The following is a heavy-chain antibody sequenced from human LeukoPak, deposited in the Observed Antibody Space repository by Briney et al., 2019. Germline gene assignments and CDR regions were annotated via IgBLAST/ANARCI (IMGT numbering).Heavy chain of an antibody. CDR3: ARILWFGELSYFDY. CDR2: IYSGGST. Sequence: GGSLRLSCAASGFTVSSNYMSWVRQAPGKGLEWVSVIYSGGSTYYADSVKGRFTISRDNSKNTLYLQMNSLRAEDTAVYYCARILWFGELSYFDYWGQGTLVTVSS. CDR1: GFTVSSNY. V-gene: IGHV3-53*01. J-gene: IGHJ4*02. D-gene: IGHD3-10*01.